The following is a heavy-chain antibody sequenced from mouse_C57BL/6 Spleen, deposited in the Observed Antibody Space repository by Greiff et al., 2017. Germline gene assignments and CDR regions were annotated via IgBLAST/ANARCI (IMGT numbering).Heavy chain of an antibody. CDR2: IDPSDSYT. D-gene: IGHD1-1*01. Sequence: VQLQQSGAELVRPGTSVKLSCKASGYTFTSYWMHWVKQRPGQGLEWIGVIDPSDSYTNYNQKFKGKATLTVDTSSSTAYMQLSSLTSEDSAVYYCAKGTTVVAKDYWGQGTTLTVSS. J-gene: IGHJ2*01. CDR1: GYTFTSYW. CDR3: AKGTTVVAKDY. V-gene: IGHV1-59*01.